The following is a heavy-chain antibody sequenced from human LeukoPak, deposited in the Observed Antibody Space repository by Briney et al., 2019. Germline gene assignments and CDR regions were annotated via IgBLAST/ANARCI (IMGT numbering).Heavy chain of an antibody. Sequence: SETLSLTCAVYGGSFSGYYWSWIRQPPGKGLEWIGEINHSGSTNYNPSLKSRVTISVDTSKNQFSLKLSSVTAADTAVYYCARGIPDYGGNGELDSWGQGTLVTVSS. D-gene: IGHD4-23*01. V-gene: IGHV4-34*01. J-gene: IGHJ4*02. CDR1: GGSFSGYY. CDR3: ARGIPDYGGNGELDS. CDR2: INHSGST.